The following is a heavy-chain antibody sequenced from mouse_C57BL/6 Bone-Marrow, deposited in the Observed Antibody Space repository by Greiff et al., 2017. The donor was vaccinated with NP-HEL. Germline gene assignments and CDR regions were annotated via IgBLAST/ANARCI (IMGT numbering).Heavy chain of an antibody. CDR1: GYTFTSYW. D-gene: IGHD1-1*01. J-gene: IGHJ2*01. V-gene: IGHV1-64*01. Sequence: QVHVKQPGAELVKPGASVKLSCKASGYTFTSYWMHWVKQRPGQGLEWIGMIHPNSGSTNYNEKFKSKATLTVDKSSSTAYMQLSSLTSEDSAVYYGARWRYYGSSYFDYWGQGTTLTVSS. CDR3: ARWRYYGSSYFDY. CDR2: IHPNSGST.